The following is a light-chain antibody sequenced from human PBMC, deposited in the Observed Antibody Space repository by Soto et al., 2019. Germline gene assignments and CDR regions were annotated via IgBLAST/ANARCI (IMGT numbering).Light chain of an antibody. V-gene: IGKV3-11*01. CDR1: QSGSTY. J-gene: IGKJ5*01. Sequence: EIVLTQSPATLHLSPGQRATLSCRASQSGSTYLAWYPQKPGQDPRLLIYHASNRATGIPARFSGSGCGTDFTLTISRLEPEDFGVYYCQRSDNLRGTFGQGTRRDLK. CDR3: QRSDNLRGT. CDR2: HAS.